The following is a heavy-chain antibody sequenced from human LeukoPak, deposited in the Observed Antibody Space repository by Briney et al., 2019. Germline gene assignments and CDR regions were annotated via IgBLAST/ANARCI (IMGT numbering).Heavy chain of an antibody. Sequence: SETLSLTCTVSGGSISSSSYYWGWIRQPPGKGLEWIGRIYYSGSTYYNPSLKSRVTISVDTSKNQFSLKLSSVTAADTAVYYCASSPGITIFGVVNWFDPWGQGTLVTVSS. CDR1: GGSISSSSYY. CDR2: IYYSGST. J-gene: IGHJ5*02. V-gene: IGHV4-39*01. CDR3: ASSPGITIFGVVNWFDP. D-gene: IGHD3-3*01.